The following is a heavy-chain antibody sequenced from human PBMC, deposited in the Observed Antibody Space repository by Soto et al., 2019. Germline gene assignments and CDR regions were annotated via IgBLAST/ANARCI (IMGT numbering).Heavy chain of an antibody. D-gene: IGHD5-18*01. CDR1: GGSFNGYY. J-gene: IGHJ6*03. CDR2: INHSGST. V-gene: IGHV4-34*01. CDR3: ARGSRGGYSYGRNVYYYYYYMDV. Sequence: PSETLSLTCAVYGGSFNGYYWSWIRQPPGKGLEWIGGINHSGSTNYNPSLKSRVTILVDTSKNQFSLKLSSVTAADTAVYYCARGSRGGYSYGRNVYYYYYYMDVWGKGTTVTVSS.